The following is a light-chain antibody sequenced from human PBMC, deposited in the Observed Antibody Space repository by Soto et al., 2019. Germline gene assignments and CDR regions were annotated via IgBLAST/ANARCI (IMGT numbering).Light chain of an antibody. CDR2: DVN. J-gene: IGLJ1*01. CDR3: SAHGGTNPYV. V-gene: IGLV2-8*01. Sequence: QSALTQPPSASGSPGQSVAISCTGTASDIGGYPFVSWYQQHPGKAPKLLIYDVNKRPSGVPDRFSGSKSGNTASLTVSGVKAEDEADYYCSAHGGTNPYVFGTGTKLTVL. CDR1: ASDIGGYPF.